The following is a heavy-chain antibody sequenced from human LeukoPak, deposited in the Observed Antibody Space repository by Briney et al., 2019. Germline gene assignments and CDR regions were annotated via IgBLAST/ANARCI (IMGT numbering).Heavy chain of an antibody. Sequence: PGGSLRLSCAASGFTLRSYGMNWVRQAPGKGLEWVSYISTSSYYIYYADPVKGRFTISRDNAKNTLYLQMDSLRAEDTAIYYCARDASGSSTGLLDSWGQGTLGTVSP. CDR1: GFTLRSYG. CDR2: ISTSSYYI. D-gene: IGHD1-26*01. V-gene: IGHV3-21*01. CDR3: ARDASGSSTGLLDS. J-gene: IGHJ4*02.